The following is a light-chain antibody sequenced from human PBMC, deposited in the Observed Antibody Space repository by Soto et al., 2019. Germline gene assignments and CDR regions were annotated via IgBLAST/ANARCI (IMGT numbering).Light chain of an antibody. CDR1: HPISTY. Sequence: AIRMTQSPSSISAFTGDRVTITCRASHPISTYLAWYQQKPGKTPTLLMYAASTLQSGVPSRFSGSGSGTDFTLTISCLQSEDFATYYCQQYYTSPLAFGQGTKVEIK. V-gene: IGKV1-8*01. CDR3: QQYYTSPLA. J-gene: IGKJ1*01. CDR2: AAS.